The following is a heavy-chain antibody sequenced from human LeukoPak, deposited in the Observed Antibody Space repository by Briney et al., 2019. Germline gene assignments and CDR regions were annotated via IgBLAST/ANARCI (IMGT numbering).Heavy chain of an antibody. CDR1: GYTLTGYY. D-gene: IGHD5-18*01. Sequence: ASVKVSCKASGYTLTGYYMHWVRQAPGQGLERMGWINPNSGGTNYAQKFQGWVTMTRDTSISTAYMELSRLRSDDTAVYYCARGIQLWPLDYWGQGTLVTVSS. CDR3: ARGIQLWPLDY. V-gene: IGHV1-2*04. J-gene: IGHJ4*02. CDR2: INPNSGGT.